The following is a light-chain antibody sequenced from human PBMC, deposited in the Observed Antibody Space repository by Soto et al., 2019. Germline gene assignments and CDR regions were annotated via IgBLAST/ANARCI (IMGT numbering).Light chain of an antibody. CDR2: GAS. V-gene: IGKV3-20*01. Sequence: EIVLTQSPGTLSLSPGERATLSCRTSQSVNNNYLALYQQKPRQAPRLLIYGASSRATGIPDRFSGSGSGTDFTLSISSLQPEDFATYYCQQSYGTPPGTFGQGTKVDIK. CDR3: QQSYGTPPGT. J-gene: IGKJ1*01. CDR1: QSVNNNY.